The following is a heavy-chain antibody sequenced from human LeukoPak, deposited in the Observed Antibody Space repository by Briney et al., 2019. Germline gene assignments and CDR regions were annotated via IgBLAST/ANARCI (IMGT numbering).Heavy chain of an antibody. CDR2: ITAPGTT. D-gene: IGHD3-22*01. Sequence: PGGTLSLSCEASGFNFNHYGMNWVRQAPGMGLEWVSGITAPGTTYYADSVKGRFTISRDNAKNSLYLHMNSLGAEDTAVYYCARDYYESSGYPFDYWGQGSLVTVSS. V-gene: IGHV3-69-1*01. CDR1: GFNFNHYG. CDR3: ARDYYESSGYPFDY. J-gene: IGHJ4*02.